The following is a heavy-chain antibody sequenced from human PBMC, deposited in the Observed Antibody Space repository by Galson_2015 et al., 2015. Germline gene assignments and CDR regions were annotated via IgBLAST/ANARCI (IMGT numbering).Heavy chain of an antibody. J-gene: IGHJ6*02. CDR3: ERSDAFWTGLPRYVMDV. CDR2: ISGAGGAYT. V-gene: IGHV3-23*01. Sequence: SLRLSCAASGFSFGRYTMTWVRQAPGKGLEWVSSISGAGGAYTYYAGPVKGRLTISRDDSMDTLYLQMNDRRGEDTAIYYCERSDAFWTGLPRYVMDVWGQGTTVTVS. CDR1: GFSFGRYT. D-gene: IGHD3/OR15-3a*01.